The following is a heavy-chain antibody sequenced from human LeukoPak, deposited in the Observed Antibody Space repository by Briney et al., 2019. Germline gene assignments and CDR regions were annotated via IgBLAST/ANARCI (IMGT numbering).Heavy chain of an antibody. V-gene: IGHV3-66*01. J-gene: IGHJ4*02. Sequence: GGSLRLSCAASGFTVSSNYMSWVRQAPGKGLEWVSVIYSGGSTYYADSVKGRFTISRDNSKNTLYLQMNSLRAEDTAVYYCARDLYYYDSSGPANYFGYWGQGTLVTVSS. D-gene: IGHD3-22*01. CDR2: IYSGGST. CDR1: GFTVSSNY. CDR3: ARDLYYYDSSGPANYFGY.